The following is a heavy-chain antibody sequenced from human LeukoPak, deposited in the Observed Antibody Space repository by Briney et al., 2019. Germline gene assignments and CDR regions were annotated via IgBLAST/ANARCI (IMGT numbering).Heavy chain of an antibody. CDR2: IYYSGST. J-gene: IGHJ4*02. V-gene: IGHV4-59*01. CDR3: ARGTYYYNSSGYYWEFFDY. Sequence: PSETLSLTCTVSGGSISSYYWSWIRQPPGKGLEWIGYIYYSGSTNYNPSLKSRVTISVDTSKNQFSLKLSSVTAADMAVYYCARGTYYYNSSGYYWEFFDYWGQGTLVTVSS. CDR1: GGSISSYY. D-gene: IGHD3-22*01.